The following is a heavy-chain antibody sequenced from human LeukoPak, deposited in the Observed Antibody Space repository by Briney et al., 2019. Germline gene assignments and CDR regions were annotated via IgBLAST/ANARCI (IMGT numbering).Heavy chain of an antibody. CDR2: IYFSGAT. D-gene: IGHD1-1*01. V-gene: IGHV4-39*01. CDR1: GGSISSNIYF. CDR3: AKLSSNWYLDS. Sequence: SETLSLTCTVSGGSISSNIYFWGWIRQTPEKGLEWIGNIYFSGATYYNPSLKSRVTISVDTSKNQFSLSLSVVAAADTAVYYCAKLSSNWYLDSWGRGTLVTVSS. J-gene: IGHJ4*02.